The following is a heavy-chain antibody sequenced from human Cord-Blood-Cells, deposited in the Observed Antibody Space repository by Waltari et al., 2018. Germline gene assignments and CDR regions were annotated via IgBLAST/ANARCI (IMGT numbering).Heavy chain of an antibody. CDR1: GFTVSSNY. CDR3: AREGFGYCSGGSCYTGFDY. Sequence: EVQLVESGGGLVQPGGSLRLSCAASGFTVSSNYMSWVRQAPGKGLEWVSVIYMGGSTYYADSVKGRFTISRHNSKNTLYLQMNSLRAEDTAVYYCAREGFGYCSGGSCYTGFDYWGQGTLVTVSS. J-gene: IGHJ4*02. D-gene: IGHD2-15*01. CDR2: IYMGGST. V-gene: IGHV3-53*04.